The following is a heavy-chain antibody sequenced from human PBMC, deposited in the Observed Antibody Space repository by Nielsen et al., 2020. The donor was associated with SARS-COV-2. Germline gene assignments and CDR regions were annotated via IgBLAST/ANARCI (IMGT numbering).Heavy chain of an antibody. V-gene: IGHV3-21*01. CDR1: GFTFSSYS. D-gene: IGHD3-10*01. J-gene: IGHJ6*02. CDR3: ARGGLMVRGADGMDV. CDR2: ISSSSSDI. Sequence: ETLSLTCAASGFTFSSYSMNWVRQAPGKGLEWVSSISSSSSDIYYADSVKGRFTISRDNAKNSLYLQMNSLRAEDTAVYYCARGGLMVRGADGMDVWGQGTTVTGSS.